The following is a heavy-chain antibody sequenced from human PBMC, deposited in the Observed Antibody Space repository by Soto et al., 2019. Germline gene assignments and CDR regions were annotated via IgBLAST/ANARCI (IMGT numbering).Heavy chain of an antibody. Sequence: EVQLLESGGGLVQPGESLRLSCAASKFTFHNYAMSWVRQAPGKGLEWVSGVSATGETTYYADSVKARFSISRDNPNNTLHLQMSSLRAEDTAIYYCARAHVYDFLSGLLFYGMDVWGQGTTVTVSS. CDR3: ARAHVYDFLSGLLFYGMDV. V-gene: IGHV3-23*01. D-gene: IGHD3-3*01. CDR2: VSATGETT. CDR1: KFTFHNYA. J-gene: IGHJ6*02.